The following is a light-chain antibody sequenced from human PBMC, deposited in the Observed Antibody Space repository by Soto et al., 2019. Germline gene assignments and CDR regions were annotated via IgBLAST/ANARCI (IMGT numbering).Light chain of an antibody. CDR1: QDIGNR. J-gene: IGKJ1*01. V-gene: IGKV1-27*01. Sequence: DIQMTQSPSSLSASVGDRVTVTCRASQDIGNRLAWYQQKPGKDPKLLIYAASALQSGVPSRFSGSGSGTDFTLTITSLQPEDVAVYYCQKYNSAPWTFGQGTKVEIK. CDR2: AAS. CDR3: QKYNSAPWT.